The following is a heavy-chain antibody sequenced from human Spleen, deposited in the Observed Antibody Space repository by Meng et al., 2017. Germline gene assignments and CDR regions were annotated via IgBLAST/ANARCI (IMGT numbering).Heavy chain of an antibody. D-gene: IGHD3-16*01. CDR3: AVQEGG. V-gene: IGHV1-2*06. Sequence: ASVKVSCKASGYTFTGYYMHWVRQAPGQGLEWMGRINPSRGDTKYAQRFLGRVTMTSDTSISTAYMEMSGLTYDDTAVYYCAVQEGGWGQGTLVTVSS. CDR1: GYTFTGYY. CDR2: INPSRGDT. J-gene: IGHJ4*02.